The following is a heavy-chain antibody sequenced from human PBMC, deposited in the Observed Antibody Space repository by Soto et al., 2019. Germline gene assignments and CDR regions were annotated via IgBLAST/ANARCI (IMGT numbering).Heavy chain of an antibody. J-gene: IGHJ6*02. CDR1: GFTFSGDA. Sequence: EVQLVESGGGLVKPGGSLRLSCAATGFTFSGDAMNWVRQPPGKGLEWVSSISTTRTYIYYADSVKGRFTISRDNANNSLQLQMNDLRAEDTAVYYCTRDYVMDVWGQGTTVTVSS. CDR3: TRDYVMDV. V-gene: IGHV3-21*01. D-gene: IGHD3-10*02. CDR2: ISTTRTYI.